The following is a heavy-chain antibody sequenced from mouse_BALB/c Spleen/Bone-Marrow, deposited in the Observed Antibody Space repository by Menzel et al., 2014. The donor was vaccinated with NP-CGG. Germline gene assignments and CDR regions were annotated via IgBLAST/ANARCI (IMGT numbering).Heavy chain of an antibody. D-gene: IGHD1-1*01. CDR2: IIPGSGYT. V-gene: IGHV1-4*01. Sequence: VQLQQSGAELARPGASVKMSCKAFGYTFTTYTIHWMKQRPGQGLEWIGYIIPGSGYTNYNQKFKDKATLTADKSSSTAYMQLSSLTPEDSAVYYCAIRYYAMDYWGQGTSVTVSS. CDR3: AIRYYAMDY. J-gene: IGHJ4*01. CDR1: GYTFTTYT.